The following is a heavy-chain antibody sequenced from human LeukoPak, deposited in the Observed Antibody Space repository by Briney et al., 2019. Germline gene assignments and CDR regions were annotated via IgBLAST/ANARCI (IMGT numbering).Heavy chain of an antibody. CDR1: GFTFSDYY. CDR3: ARDFSYYTSGIFRYYYYYMDI. Sequence: GGSLRLSCAASGFTFSDYYMSWIRQAPGKGLEWVSYISGSGSTIYYADSVKGRFTISRDNAKNSLYLQMNSLRAEDTAVYYCARDFSYYTSGIFRYYYYYMDIWGKGTTVTVSS. CDR2: ISGSGSTI. J-gene: IGHJ6*03. V-gene: IGHV3-11*04. D-gene: IGHD3-10*01.